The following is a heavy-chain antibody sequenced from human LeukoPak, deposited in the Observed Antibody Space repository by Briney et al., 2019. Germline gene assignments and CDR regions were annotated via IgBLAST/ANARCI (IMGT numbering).Heavy chain of an antibody. CDR2: IYYGGST. CDR1: GGSISSSNYY. CDR3: ARGGYYGSGNDFRFDP. J-gene: IGHJ5*02. Sequence: SETLSLTCTVSGGSISSSNYYWGWIRQPPGKGLEWIGSIYYGGSTYYNPSLKSRVTISVDTSKNQFSLKLSSVTAADTAVYYCARGGYYGSGNDFRFDPWGQGTLVTVSS. V-gene: IGHV4-39*07. D-gene: IGHD3-10*01.